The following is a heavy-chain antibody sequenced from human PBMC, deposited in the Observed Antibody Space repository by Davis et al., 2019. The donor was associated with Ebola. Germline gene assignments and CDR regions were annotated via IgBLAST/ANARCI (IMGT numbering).Heavy chain of an antibody. CDR3: TRDRGYSYGLSDY. CDR2: INSSGGGT. J-gene: IGHJ4*02. D-gene: IGHD5-18*01. Sequence: AASVTVSRKASGYTFTSYYMQWVRQAPGQGLEWMGMINSSGGGTSFAQKFQGTVTMTRDTSTSTVYMELSSLRSEDTAVYYCTRDRGYSYGLSDYWGQGTLVTVSS. CDR1: GYTFTSYY. V-gene: IGHV1-46*03.